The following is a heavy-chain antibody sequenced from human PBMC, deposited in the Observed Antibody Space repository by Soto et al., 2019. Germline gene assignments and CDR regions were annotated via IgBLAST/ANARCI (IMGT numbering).Heavy chain of an antibody. D-gene: IGHD2-15*01. V-gene: IGHV1-18*01. CDR2: ISAYNGNT. Sequence: QVQLVQSGAEVKKPGASVKVSCKASGYTFTSYGISWVRQAPGQGLEWMGWISAYNGNTNYAQKLQGRVTMTTDTSTSTAYMELMSLRSDDTAVYYCARDLGYIVVVVAATGWFDPWGQGTLVTVSS. CDR1: GYTFTSYG. CDR3: ARDLGYIVVVVAATGWFDP. J-gene: IGHJ5*02.